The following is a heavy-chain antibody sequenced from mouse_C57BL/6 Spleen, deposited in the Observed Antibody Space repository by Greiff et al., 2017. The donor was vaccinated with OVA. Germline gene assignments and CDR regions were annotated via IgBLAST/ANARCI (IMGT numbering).Heavy chain of an antibody. Sequence: VQLQQSGAELVMPGASVKLSCKASGYTFTSYWMHWVKQRPGQGLEWIGEIDPSDSYTNYNQKFKGKSTLTVDKSSSTAYMQLSSLTSEDSAVYYCARSGGSGYLDYWGQGTTLTVSS. CDR1: GYTFTSYW. CDR3: ARSGGSGYLDY. V-gene: IGHV1-69*01. J-gene: IGHJ2*01. CDR2: IDPSDSYT. D-gene: IGHD3-2*02.